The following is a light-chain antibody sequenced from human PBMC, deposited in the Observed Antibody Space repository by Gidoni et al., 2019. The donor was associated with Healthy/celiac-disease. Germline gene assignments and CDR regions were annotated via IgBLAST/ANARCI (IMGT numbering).Light chain of an antibody. CDR2: AAS. Sequence: DIQMTQSPSSQSASVRDRVTITCRASQSSRSCLNWYQQKPGKAPKLLIYAASSLQSGVPSRFSGSGSGTDFTLTISSLQPEDFATYYCQQSYSTPPWTFGQGTKVEIK. V-gene: IGKV1-39*01. CDR3: QQSYSTPPWT. J-gene: IGKJ1*01. CDR1: QSSRSC.